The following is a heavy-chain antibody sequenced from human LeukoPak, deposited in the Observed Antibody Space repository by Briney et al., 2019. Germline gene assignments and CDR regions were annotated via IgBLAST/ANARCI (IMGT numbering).Heavy chain of an antibody. CDR1: GFTFSSYS. Sequence: PGGSLRLSCAASGFTFSSYSMYWVRQAPGKGLEWVSSISSSSSYIYYADSAKGRFTISRDNAKNSLYLQMNSLRAEDTAVYYWARDLERFHDAFDMWGQGTMLTVPS. CDR2: ISSSSSYI. V-gene: IGHV3-21*01. D-gene: IGHD1-1*01. CDR3: ARDLERFHDAFDM. J-gene: IGHJ3*02.